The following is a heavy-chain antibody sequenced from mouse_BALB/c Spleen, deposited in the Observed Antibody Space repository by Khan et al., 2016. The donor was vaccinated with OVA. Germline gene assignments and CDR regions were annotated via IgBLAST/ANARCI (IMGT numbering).Heavy chain of an antibody. CDR1: GFSLTSYG. CDR2: IWAGGST. J-gene: IGHJ4*01. CDR3: AGLYYYGSSFYAMDY. Sequence: QVQLKESGPGLVAPSQSLSITCTVSGFSLTSYGVHWVRQPPGKGLEWLGVIWAGGSTNYNSALMSRLSISKDKSKSQVFLKMNSLQTDDTAMYYCAGLYYYGSSFYAMDYWGQGTSVTVSS. V-gene: IGHV2-9*02. D-gene: IGHD1-1*01.